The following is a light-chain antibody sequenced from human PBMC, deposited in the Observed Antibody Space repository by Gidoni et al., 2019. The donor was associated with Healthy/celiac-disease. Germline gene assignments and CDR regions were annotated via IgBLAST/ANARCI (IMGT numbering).Light chain of an antibody. J-gene: IGKJ3*01. V-gene: IGKV3-20*01. CDR1: QSVSSSY. CDR3: QQYGSSPFLFX. CDR2: GAS. Sequence: EIVLTQSPGTLSLSPGERATLSCRASQSVSSSYLAWYQQKPGQAPRLLIYGASSRATGIPDRFSGSGSGTDFTLTISRLEPEGFAVYYCQQYGSSPFLFXVXPGTXVDIK.